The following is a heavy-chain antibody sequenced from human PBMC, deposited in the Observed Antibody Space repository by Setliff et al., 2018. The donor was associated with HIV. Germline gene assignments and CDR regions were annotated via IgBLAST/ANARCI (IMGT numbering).Heavy chain of an antibody. Sequence: GGSLRLSCAASGFAFSSSEMNWVRQAPGRGLEWISHSSSSGNTIYYADSVRGRFTISRDNAKNSLYLQMIGLRAEDTAVYYCAYYSLGSFYLGYYYYHGMDVWGLGATVTVSS. CDR1: GFAFSSSE. J-gene: IGHJ6*02. D-gene: IGHD3-10*01. CDR3: AYYSLGSFYLGYYYYHGMDV. CDR2: SSSSGNTI. V-gene: IGHV3-48*03.